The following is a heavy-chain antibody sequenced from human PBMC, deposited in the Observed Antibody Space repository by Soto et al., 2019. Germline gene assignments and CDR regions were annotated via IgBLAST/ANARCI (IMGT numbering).Heavy chain of an antibody. Sequence: EVQLVESGGGLVQPGRSLRLSCAASGFTFDDYAMHWVRQAPGKGLEWVSGISWNSGSIGYVDSVKGRFTISRDNAKNSLYLQMNSLRAEDTALYYCAKAHRITMVRGVISSYFDYWGQGTLVTVSS. CDR1: GFTFDDYA. V-gene: IGHV3-9*01. J-gene: IGHJ4*02. CDR2: ISWNSGSI. D-gene: IGHD3-10*01. CDR3: AKAHRITMVRGVISSYFDY.